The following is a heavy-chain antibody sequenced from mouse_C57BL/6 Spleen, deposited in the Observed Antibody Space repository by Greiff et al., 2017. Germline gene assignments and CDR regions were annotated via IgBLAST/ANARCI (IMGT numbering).Heavy chain of an antibody. CDR3: ARSDYDGSRLDY. V-gene: IGHV1-50*01. J-gene: IGHJ2*01. D-gene: IGHD1-1*01. CDR2: IDPSDSYT. CDR1: GYTFTSYW. Sequence: QVQLQQPGAELVKPGASVKLSCKASGYTFTSYWMQWVKQRPGQGLEWIGEIDPSDSYTNYNQKFKGKATLTVDTSSSTAYMQLSSLTSEDSAVYYCARSDYDGSRLDYWGQGTTLTVSS.